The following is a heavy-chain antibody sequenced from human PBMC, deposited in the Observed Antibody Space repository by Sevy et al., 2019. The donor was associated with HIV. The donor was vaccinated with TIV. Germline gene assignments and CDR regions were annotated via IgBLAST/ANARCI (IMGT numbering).Heavy chain of an antibody. D-gene: IGHD1-26*01. CDR2: ISYDGAVR. J-gene: IGHJ3*01. CDR3: AREAGYSAKNDAFAF. CDR1: GLTFRSHA. V-gene: IGHV3-30-3*01. Sequence: GGFLRLSCAASGLTFRSHAMHWVRQAPGKGLEWVTVISYDGAVRYYGESGKGRFTGSRDNSKNTLYLQMNSLRPDDTAVYYCAREAGYSAKNDAFAFWGQGKMVTVSS.